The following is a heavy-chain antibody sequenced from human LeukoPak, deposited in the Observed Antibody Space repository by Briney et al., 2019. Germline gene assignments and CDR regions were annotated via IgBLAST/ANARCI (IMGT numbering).Heavy chain of an antibody. Sequence: PSETLSLTCTVSGYSISSGYYWGWIRQPPGKGLEWIASINYSGRTYYNVSLKSRVTISVDASKNQFSLQLSSVAAADTAVFYCARRGSGKDWFDPWGQGTLVTVSS. D-gene: IGHD3-16*01. CDR3: ARRGSGKDWFDP. V-gene: IGHV4-38-2*02. CDR1: GYSISSGYY. J-gene: IGHJ5*02. CDR2: INYSGRT.